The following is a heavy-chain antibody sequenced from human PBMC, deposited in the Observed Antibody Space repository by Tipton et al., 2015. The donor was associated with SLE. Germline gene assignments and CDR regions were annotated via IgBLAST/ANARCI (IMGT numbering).Heavy chain of an antibody. CDR3: AREVPEDYYDSSGYWGV. V-gene: IGHV1-2*02. D-gene: IGHD3-22*01. CDR2: VNPNSGGT. J-gene: IGHJ6*02. CDR1: GYTFTGYY. Sequence: QSGAEVKKPGASVKVSCKASGYTFTGYYMHWVRQAPGQGLEWMGWVNPNSGGTNYAQKFQGRVTMTRDTSISTAYMELSRLRSDDTAVYYCAREVPEDYYDSSGYWGVWGQGTTVTVSS.